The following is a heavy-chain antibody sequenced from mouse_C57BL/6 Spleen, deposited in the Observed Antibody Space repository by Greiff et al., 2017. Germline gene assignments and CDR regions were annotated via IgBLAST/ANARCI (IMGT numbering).Heavy chain of an antibody. CDR1: GYTFTSYW. J-gene: IGHJ3*01. D-gene: IGHD1-1*01. V-gene: IGHV1-74*01. CDR3: AIYVYGSSPWFAY. Sequence: QVQLKQPGAELVKPGASVKVSCKASGYTFTSYWMHWVKQRPGQGLEWIGRIHPTDGDTNYNQKFKGKATLTVDKSSSTAYMPLSSLTSEDSAVYYCAIYVYGSSPWFAYWGQGTLVTVSA. CDR2: IHPTDGDT.